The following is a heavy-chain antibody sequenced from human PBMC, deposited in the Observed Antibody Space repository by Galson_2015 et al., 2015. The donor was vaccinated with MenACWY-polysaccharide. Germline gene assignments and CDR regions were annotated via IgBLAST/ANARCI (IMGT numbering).Heavy chain of an antibody. V-gene: IGHV3-15*01. CDR3: TSGGDYYYGMDV. Sequence: SLRLSCAASGFTFSNAWMSWVRQAPGKGLEWVGRIKRKTDDGTTDYAAPVKGRFTISRDDSKNTLYLQMNSLKTEDTAVYYCTSGGDYYYGMDVSGQGTTVTASS. CDR2: IKRKTDDGTT. J-gene: IGHJ6*02. CDR1: GFTFSNAW.